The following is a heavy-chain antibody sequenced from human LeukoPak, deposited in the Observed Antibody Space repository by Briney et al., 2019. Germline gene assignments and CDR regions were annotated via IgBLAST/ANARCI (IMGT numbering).Heavy chain of an antibody. D-gene: IGHD6-19*01. CDR2: INHSGST. Sequence: SETLSLTCAVYGGSFSGCYWSWIRQPPGKGLEWIGEINHSGSTNYNPSLKSRVTISVDTSKNQFSLKLSSVTAADTAVYYCARGTDSSGWYYWFDPWGQGTLVTVSP. CDR3: ARGTDSSGWYYWFDP. CDR1: GGSFSGCY. V-gene: IGHV4-34*01. J-gene: IGHJ5*02.